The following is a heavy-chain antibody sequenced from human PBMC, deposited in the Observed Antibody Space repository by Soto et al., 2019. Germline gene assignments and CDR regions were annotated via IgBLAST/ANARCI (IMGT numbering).Heavy chain of an antibody. CDR2: IIPMPGTA. CDR3: ARSQGSSTSLEIYYYYYYGMDV. Sequence: QVQLVQSGAEVKKPGSSVKVSCKASGGTFSSYAISWVRQAPGQGLEWMGGIIPMPGTANYAQKFQVRVTITADESTSTAYMELSSLRSEDTAVYYCARSQGSSTSLEIYYYYYYGMDVWGQGTTVTVSS. J-gene: IGHJ6*02. D-gene: IGHD2-2*01. V-gene: IGHV1-69*01. CDR1: GGTFSSYA.